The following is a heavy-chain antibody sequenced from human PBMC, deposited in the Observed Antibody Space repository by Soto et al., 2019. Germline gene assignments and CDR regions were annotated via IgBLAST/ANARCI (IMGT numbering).Heavy chain of an antibody. V-gene: IGHV4-31*03. J-gene: IGHJ5*02. Sequence: QVQLQESGPGLVKPSQTLSLTCTVSGGSISSGGYYWSWIRQHPGKGLEWIGYIYYSGSTYYNPSLKMRVTISVDTSKNQFSLKLSSVTAADTAVYYCARWDSSSHGLWFDPWGQGTLVTVSS. CDR1: GGSISSGGYY. D-gene: IGHD6-13*01. CDR3: ARWDSSSHGLWFDP. CDR2: IYYSGST.